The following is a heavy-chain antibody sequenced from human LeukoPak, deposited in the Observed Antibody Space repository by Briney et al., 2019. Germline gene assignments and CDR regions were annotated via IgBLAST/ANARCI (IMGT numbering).Heavy chain of an antibody. Sequence: SETLSLTCAVYGGSFSGYYWSWIRQPPGKGLEWIGEINHSGSTNYNPSLESRVTMSVHTSKNQFSLKLTSVTAADTAEHYCAREGSMTARPFVSIDYWGQGTLVTVSS. CDR1: GGSFSGYY. D-gene: IGHD6-6*01. V-gene: IGHV4-34*01. CDR3: AREGSMTARPFVSIDY. J-gene: IGHJ4*02. CDR2: INHSGST.